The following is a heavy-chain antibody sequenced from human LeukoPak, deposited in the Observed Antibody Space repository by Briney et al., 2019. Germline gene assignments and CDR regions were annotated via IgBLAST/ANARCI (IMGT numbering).Heavy chain of an antibody. V-gene: IGHV3-7*01. CDR1: AFTFSSYW. Sequence: GGSLRLSCAVSAFTFSSYWMSWVRQAPGKGLEWVANIKEDGSEINYVDSVKGRFTISRDNAKNSLYLQMNSLRIEDTAAYYCARDRGYSSFDYWGQGTLVTVSS. D-gene: IGHD4-23*01. CDR2: IKEDGSEI. J-gene: IGHJ4*02. CDR3: ARDRGYSSFDY.